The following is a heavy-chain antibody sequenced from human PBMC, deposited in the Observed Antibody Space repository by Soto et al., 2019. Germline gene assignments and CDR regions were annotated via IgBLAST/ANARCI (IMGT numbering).Heavy chain of an antibody. CDR1: GFSLRSYS. J-gene: IGHJ4*02. CDR3: ARDLKGIGDYEALPSYYYRGMDV. V-gene: IGHV3-48*01. CDR2: ISSGSDTI. D-gene: IGHD4-17*01. Sequence: PGGCLRRSCATSGFSLRSYSMNWVRQAPGKGLEWVSSISSGSDTIYYADSVKGRSTISRDNAKNSLYLQMNSLRAEDSALYYCARDLKGIGDYEALPSYYYRGMDVWGQGTLVTVSS.